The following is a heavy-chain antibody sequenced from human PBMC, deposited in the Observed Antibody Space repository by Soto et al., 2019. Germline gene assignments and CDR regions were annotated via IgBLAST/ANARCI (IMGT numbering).Heavy chain of an antibody. V-gene: IGHV1-46*03. J-gene: IGHJ4*02. CDR2: INPSGGST. CDR1: GYTFTSYY. Sequence: QVQLVQSGAEVKKPGALVKVSCKASGYTFTSYYMHWVRQAPGQGLEWMGIINPSGGSTSYAQKFQGRVTMTRDTSTSTVYMELSSLRSEDTAVYYCARDRGYCSGGSCYLFDYWGQGTLVTVSS. D-gene: IGHD2-15*01. CDR3: ARDRGYCSGGSCYLFDY.